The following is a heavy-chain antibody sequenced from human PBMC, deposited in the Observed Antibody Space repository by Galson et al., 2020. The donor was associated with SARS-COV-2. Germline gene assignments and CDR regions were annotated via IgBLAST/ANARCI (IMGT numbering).Heavy chain of an antibody. Sequence: SETLSLTCTVSGGSISSSRYSWGWIRQPPGKGLEWIGSIYYSGRTYYNPSLKSRVTISVDTSKNQFSLKLSSVTAADTAVYYCALIGSSGYYPATSFFDYWGQGTLVTVSS. CDR1: GGSISSSRYS. D-gene: IGHD3-22*01. J-gene: IGHJ4*02. CDR2: IYYSGRT. V-gene: IGHV4-39*01. CDR3: ALIGSSGYYPATSFFDY.